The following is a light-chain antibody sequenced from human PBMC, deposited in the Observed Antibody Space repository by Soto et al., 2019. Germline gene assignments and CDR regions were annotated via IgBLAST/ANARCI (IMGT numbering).Light chain of an antibody. CDR2: EVS. V-gene: IGLV2-14*01. CDR3: SSYTSSSTYV. CDR1: SSDVGGYNY. J-gene: IGLJ1*01. Sequence: LTQPASVSGSPGQSITISCTGTSSDVGGYNYVSWYQQHPGKAPKLMIYEVSNRPSGVSNRFSGSKSGNTASLTISGLQAEDEADYYCSSYTSSSTYVFGTGTKVTV.